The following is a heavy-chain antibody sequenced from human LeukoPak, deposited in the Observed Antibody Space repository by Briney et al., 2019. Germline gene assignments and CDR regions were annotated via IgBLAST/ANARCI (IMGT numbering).Heavy chain of an antibody. CDR1: GGTFSSHA. V-gene: IGHV1-69*05. CDR3: ARAPFHFDGSGFSMDAFDV. CDR2: TTPIFGSA. J-gene: IGHJ3*01. Sequence: SVKVSCKASGGTFSSHAVSWARQAPGQGLEWMGGTTPIFGSAEYAQKLQDGLTITTDDSTSTAYMILSSLRSEDTAVYYCARAPFHFDGSGFSMDAFDVWGQGTMVTVSS. D-gene: IGHD3-22*01.